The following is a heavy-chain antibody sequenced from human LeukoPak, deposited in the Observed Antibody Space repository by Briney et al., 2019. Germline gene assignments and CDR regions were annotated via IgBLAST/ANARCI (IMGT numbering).Heavy chain of an antibody. CDR3: ARDSRAGFDY. V-gene: IGHV1-46*01. D-gene: IGHD6-13*01. CDR2: INPSGGST. J-gene: IGHJ4*02. Sequence: ASVKVSCKASGYTFTSYYMHWVRQAPGQGLEWMGIINPSGGSTSYAQKFQGRVTMTRDTSTSTVYMELSSPRSEDTAMYYCARDSRAGFDYWGQGTLVTVSS. CDR1: GYTFTSYY.